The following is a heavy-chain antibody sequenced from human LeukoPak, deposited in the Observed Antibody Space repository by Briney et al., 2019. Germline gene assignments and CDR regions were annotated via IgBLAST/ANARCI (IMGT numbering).Heavy chain of an antibody. CDR3: ARVRGIYSLWDDAFDI. J-gene: IGHJ3*02. CDR1: GGSIISYY. V-gene: IGHV4-59*01. Sequence: SETLSLTCTVSGGSIISYYWSWIRQPPGQGLEWIAYMYYSGITDYNPSLKSRVTMSIDTSKNHFSLNLTSVTAADTAVYYCARVRGIYSLWDDAFDIWGLGTMVTVSS. D-gene: IGHD5-18*01. CDR2: MYYSGIT.